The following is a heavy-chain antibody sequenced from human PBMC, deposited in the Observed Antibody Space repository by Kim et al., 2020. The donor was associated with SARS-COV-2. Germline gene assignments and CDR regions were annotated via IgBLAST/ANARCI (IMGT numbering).Heavy chain of an antibody. V-gene: IGHV1-69*13. D-gene: IGHD1-1*01. CDR3: ASRVQLERRENWFDP. Sequence: SVKVSCKASGGTFSSYAISWVRQAPGQGLEWMGGIIPIFGTANYAQKFQGRVTITADESTSTAYMELSSLRSEDTAVYYCASRVQLERRENWFDPWGQGTLVTVSS. CDR1: GGTFSSYA. J-gene: IGHJ5*02. CDR2: IIPIFGTA.